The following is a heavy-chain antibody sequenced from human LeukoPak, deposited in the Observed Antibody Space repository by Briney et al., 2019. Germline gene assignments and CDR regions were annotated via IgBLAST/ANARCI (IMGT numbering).Heavy chain of an antibody. D-gene: IGHD1-26*01. CDR1: GYTFTTYN. CDR2: ISAYNGNT. J-gene: IGHJ4*02. CDR3: ARFFRSGSYAEIDY. Sequence: ASVKVSCKASGYTFTTYNINWVRQAPGQGLEWMGWISAYNGNTNYAQKLQGRVTMTTDTSTSTAYMELRSLRSDDTAVYYCARFFRSGSYAEIDYWGQGTLVTVSS. V-gene: IGHV1-18*01.